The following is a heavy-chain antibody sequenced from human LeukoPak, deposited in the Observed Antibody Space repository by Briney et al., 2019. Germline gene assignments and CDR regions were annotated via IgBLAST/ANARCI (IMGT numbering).Heavy chain of an antibody. Sequence: ASVKVSCKASGGTFSSYAISWVRQAPGQGLEWMGGIIPIFGTANYAQKFQGRVTITADESTSTAYMELSRLRSDDTAVYYCARDHCSANSCYEDYYNGLDVWGQGTTVTVSS. D-gene: IGHD2-2*01. J-gene: IGHJ6*02. CDR2: IIPIFGTA. CDR1: GGTFSSYA. V-gene: IGHV1-69*13. CDR3: ARDHCSANSCYEDYYNGLDV.